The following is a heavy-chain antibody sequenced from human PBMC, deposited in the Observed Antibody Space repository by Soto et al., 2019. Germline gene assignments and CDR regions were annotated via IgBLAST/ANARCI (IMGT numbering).Heavy chain of an antibody. CDR1: GFTFSTCT. V-gene: IGHV3-21*01. CDR3: SGCSGGACHQYYGMEV. Sequence: VQLVESGGGLVKPGGSLRLSCAVSGFTFSTCTMNWVRQAPGKGLEWVSSISPSTSHIYYSDSVKGRFTISRDNAKNALFLQINSLRAEDTAVYYCSGCSGGACHQYYGMEVWGQGTTVAVSS. CDR2: ISPSTSHI. D-gene: IGHD2-15*01. J-gene: IGHJ6*02.